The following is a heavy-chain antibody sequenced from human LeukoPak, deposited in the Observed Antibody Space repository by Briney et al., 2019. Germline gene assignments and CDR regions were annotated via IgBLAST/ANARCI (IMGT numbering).Heavy chain of an antibody. V-gene: IGHV3-30-3*01. CDR2: ISYDGSNK. J-gene: IGHJ4*02. CDR1: GFTFSSYA. CDR3: ARDPSLVVVAYYFDY. Sequence: GGSLRLSCAASGFTFSSYAMHWVRQAPGKGLEWVAVISYDGSNKYYADSVKGRFTISRDNSKNTLYLQMNSLRAEDTAVNYCARDPSLVVVAYYFDYWGQGTLVTVSS. D-gene: IGHD3-22*01.